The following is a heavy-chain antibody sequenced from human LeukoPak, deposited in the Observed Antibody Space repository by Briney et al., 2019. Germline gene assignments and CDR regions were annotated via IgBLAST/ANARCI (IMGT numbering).Heavy chain of an antibody. CDR1: GFTFSSYG. CDR3: ANPEYCSSTSCPDY. D-gene: IGHD2-2*01. J-gene: IGHJ4*02. CDR2: IRYDGSNK. V-gene: IGHV3-30*02. Sequence: GGSLRLSCAASGFTFSSYGMHWVRQAPGKGLEWVAFIRYDGSNKYYADSVKGRFTISRDNSKNTLYLQMNSLRAEDTAVYYCANPEYCSSTSCPDYWGQGTLVTVSS.